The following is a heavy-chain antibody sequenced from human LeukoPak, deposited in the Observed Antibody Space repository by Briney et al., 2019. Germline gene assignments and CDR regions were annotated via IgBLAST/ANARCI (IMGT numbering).Heavy chain of an antibody. D-gene: IGHD6-19*01. J-gene: IGHJ4*02. Sequence: ASVKVSCKASGYTFTSYAMHWVRQAPGQRLEWMGWINAGNGNTKYSQKFQGRVTMTRDTSTSTVYMELSSLRSEDTAVYYCARDISSDLDSWGQGTLVTVSS. CDR2: INAGNGNT. V-gene: IGHV1-3*01. CDR1: GYTFTSYA. CDR3: ARDISSDLDS.